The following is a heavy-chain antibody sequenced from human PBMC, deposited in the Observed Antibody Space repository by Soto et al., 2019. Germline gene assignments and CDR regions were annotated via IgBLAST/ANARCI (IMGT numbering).Heavy chain of an antibody. CDR3: ARESEDLTPNFDY. V-gene: IGHV3-21*06. Sequence: PGGSLRLSCAASGFTFTRYSMNWVRQAPGKGLEWVSSISSTTNYIYYGDSMKGRFTISRDNAKNSLYLEMNSLRAEDTAVYYCARESEDLTPNFDYWGQGXLVTVYS. CDR1: GFTFTRYS. CDR2: ISSTTNYI. J-gene: IGHJ4*02.